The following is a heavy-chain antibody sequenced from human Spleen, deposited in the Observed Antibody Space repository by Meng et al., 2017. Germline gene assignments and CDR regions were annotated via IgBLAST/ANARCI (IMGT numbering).Heavy chain of an antibody. CDR3: ARSFIAAAGGGY. CDR1: GFTVSNNY. D-gene: IGHD6-13*01. J-gene: IGHJ4*02. CDR2: IDSGGNT. Sequence: VQLVESGGGVVQPGGPLRLSCSASGFTVSNNYMSWVRQAPGKGLEWVAYIDSGGNTFYADSVKGRFIISRDNSKNTLSLQMNSLRAEDTAVYYCARSFIAAAGGGYWGQGTLVTVSS. V-gene: IGHV3-66*01.